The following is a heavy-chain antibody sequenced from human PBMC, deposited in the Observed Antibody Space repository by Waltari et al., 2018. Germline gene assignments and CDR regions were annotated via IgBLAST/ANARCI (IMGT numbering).Heavy chain of an antibody. D-gene: IGHD2-8*02. CDR2: IKAKNDGGTI. J-gene: IGHJ4*02. Sequence: EVQLVASGGAAVTPGGAVKASCEAPGLTLHDAWRNWVRQSTERGLEWVGNIKAKNDGGTISYPPHLKGRVVISRDDSKNTVYLHLNNVKPEDTALYYCTTVLDYWVGYFDHWGQGAPVIVSS. V-gene: IGHV3-15*02. CDR3: TTVLDYWVGYFDH. CDR1: GLTLHDAW.